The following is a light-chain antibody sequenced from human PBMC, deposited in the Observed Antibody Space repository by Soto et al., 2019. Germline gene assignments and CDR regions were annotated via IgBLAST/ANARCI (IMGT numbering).Light chain of an antibody. CDR3: CSYAGSRTPLI. CDR2: EVS. Sequence: QSALTQAASVYGSPGQSITISCTGTSSDVGSYNLVSWYQQHPGKAPKLMIYEVSKRPSGLSNRFSGSKSGNTASLTISGLQAEDEADYYCCSYAGSRTPLIFGTGTKLTVL. CDR1: SSDVGSYNL. J-gene: IGLJ1*01. V-gene: IGLV2-23*02.